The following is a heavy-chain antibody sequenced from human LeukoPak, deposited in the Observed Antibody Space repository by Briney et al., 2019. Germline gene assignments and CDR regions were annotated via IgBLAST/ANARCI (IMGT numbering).Heavy chain of an antibody. CDR2: ISTSSSYI. D-gene: IGHD3-22*01. CDR1: GFTFGDYA. Sequence: PGGSLRLSCITSGFTFGDYAMTWVRQAPGKGLEWVSCISTSSSYIYYADSVKGRFTTSRDNAKNSLYLQMNSLRAEDTAVYYCARDLRSSGYYAFDYWGQGTLVTVSS. J-gene: IGHJ4*02. CDR3: ARDLRSSGYYAFDY. V-gene: IGHV3-21*01.